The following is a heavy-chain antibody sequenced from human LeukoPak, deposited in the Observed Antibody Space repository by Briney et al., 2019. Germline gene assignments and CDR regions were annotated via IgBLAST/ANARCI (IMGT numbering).Heavy chain of an antibody. Sequence: PSETLSLTCTVSGGSISSYYWSWIRQPPGKGLEWIGEINHSGSTNYNPSLKSRVTISVDTSKNQFSLKLSSVTAADTAVYYCARRMMVRGVKLDAFDIWGQGTMVTVSS. CDR3: ARRMMVRGVKLDAFDI. D-gene: IGHD3-10*01. J-gene: IGHJ3*02. V-gene: IGHV4-34*01. CDR2: INHSGST. CDR1: GGSISSYY.